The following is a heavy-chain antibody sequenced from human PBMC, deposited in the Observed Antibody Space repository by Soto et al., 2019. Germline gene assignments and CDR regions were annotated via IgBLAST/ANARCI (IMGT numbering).Heavy chain of an antibody. D-gene: IGHD3-22*01. V-gene: IGHV3-23*01. Sequence: PGGSLRLSCAASGFTFSSYAMSWVRQAPGKGLEWVSAISGSGGSTYYADSVKGRFTISRDNSKNTLYLQMNSLRAEDTAVYYCAKEPQATIVVVIGLFDYWGQGTLVTVSS. CDR1: GFTFSSYA. J-gene: IGHJ4*02. CDR2: ISGSGGST. CDR3: AKEPQATIVVVIGLFDY.